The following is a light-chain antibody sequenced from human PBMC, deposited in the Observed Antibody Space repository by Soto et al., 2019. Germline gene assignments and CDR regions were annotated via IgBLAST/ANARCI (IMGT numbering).Light chain of an antibody. CDR3: QQYGSSPH. V-gene: IGKV3-20*01. CDR1: QSVSSSY. J-gene: IGKJ5*01. Sequence: EIFLTQSPGTPSLSPWEIATLPSRASQSVSSSYLAWYQQKPVQAPRLLIYGASSRATGIPDRFSGSGSGTEFTLTISRLEPEDFAVYYCQQYGSSPHFGQGTRLEIK. CDR2: GAS.